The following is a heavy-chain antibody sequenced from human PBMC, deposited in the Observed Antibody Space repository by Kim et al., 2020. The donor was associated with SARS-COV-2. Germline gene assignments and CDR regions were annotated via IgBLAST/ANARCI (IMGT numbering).Heavy chain of an antibody. V-gene: IGHV1-18*01. D-gene: IGHD3-3*01. J-gene: IGHJ4*02. CDR3: ASTPHYDFWSGYPYYFDY. Sequence: ASVKVSCKASGYTFTSYGISWVRQAPGQGLEWMGWISAYNGNTNYAQKLQGRVTMTTDTSTSTAYMELRSLRSDDTAVYYCASTPHYDFWSGYPYYFDYWGQGTLVTVSS. CDR1: GYTFTSYG. CDR2: ISAYNGNT.